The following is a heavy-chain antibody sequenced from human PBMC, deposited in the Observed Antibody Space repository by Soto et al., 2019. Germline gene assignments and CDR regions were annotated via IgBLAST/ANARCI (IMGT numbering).Heavy chain of an antibody. D-gene: IGHD5-18*01. CDR2: ISYSGST. V-gene: IGHV4-31*03. CDR1: GGSISSGGYY. Sequence: SETLSLTCTVSGGSISSGGYYWTWIRQHPGKGLEYIGYISYSGSTYYNPSLKSRATISVDTSKNQFSLKLSSVTAADTAVYYCARNGYNSGYGDDYWGQGTLVTVSS. CDR3: ARNGYNSGYGDDY. J-gene: IGHJ4*02.